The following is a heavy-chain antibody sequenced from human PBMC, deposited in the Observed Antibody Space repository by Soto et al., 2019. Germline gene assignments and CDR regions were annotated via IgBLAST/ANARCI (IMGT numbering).Heavy chain of an antibody. D-gene: IGHD1-26*01. CDR2: KSIDLNRQ. Sequence: PGGSLRLSCTASGFTFSSSDIHWVRQAPGKGLEWVAHKSIDLNRQYYAEPVKGRFTGSRDNSKNTVYLQMSSLRVDDTAIYYCARGPTSGAFDIWGRGT. CDR1: GFTFSSSD. CDR3: ARGPTSGAFDI. V-gene: IGHV3-30*03. J-gene: IGHJ3*02.